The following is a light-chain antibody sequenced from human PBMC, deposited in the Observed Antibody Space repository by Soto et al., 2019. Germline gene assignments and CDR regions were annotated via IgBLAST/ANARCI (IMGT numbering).Light chain of an antibody. CDR2: EVS. CDR3: SSYAGRNNYV. Sequence: QSALTQPPSASRSPGQSVTISCTGTSSDVGGYNYVSWYQQHPGKAPKLMIYEVSQRPSGVPDRFSGSKSDNTASLTVSGLQAEDEADYYCSSYAGRNNYVFGTGTKLTVL. V-gene: IGLV2-8*02. J-gene: IGLJ1*01. CDR1: SSDVGGYNY.